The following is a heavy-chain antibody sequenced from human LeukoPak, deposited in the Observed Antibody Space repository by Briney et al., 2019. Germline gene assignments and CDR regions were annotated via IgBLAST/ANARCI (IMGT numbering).Heavy chain of an antibody. V-gene: IGHV4-34*01. CDR2: INHSGST. Sequence: SETLSLTCAVYGGSFSGYYWSWIRQPPGKGLEWIGEINHSGSTNYNPSLKSRVTTSVDTSKNQFSLKLSSVTAADTAVYYCARGRNRYYYDSSGYRFGYWGQGTLVTVSS. CDR3: ARGRNRYYYDSSGYRFGY. J-gene: IGHJ4*02. CDR1: GGSFSGYY. D-gene: IGHD3-22*01.